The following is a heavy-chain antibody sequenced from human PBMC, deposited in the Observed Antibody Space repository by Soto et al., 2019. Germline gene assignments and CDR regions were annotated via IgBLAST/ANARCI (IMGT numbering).Heavy chain of an antibody. V-gene: IGHV4-39*02. J-gene: IGHJ4*01. D-gene: IGHD2-8*01. CDR3: AREENGQSQY. CDR2: IYYSGNT. CDR1: GGSISSSSHH. Sequence: QLQLQESGPGLVKPSETLSLTCTVSGGSISSSSHHWAWIRQPPGKGPEWIGSIYYSGNTYHNQSLKSRVTISVDTSKNQFSRKLSSVTAADTSVYYCAREENGQSQYWGHGTLVTVSS.